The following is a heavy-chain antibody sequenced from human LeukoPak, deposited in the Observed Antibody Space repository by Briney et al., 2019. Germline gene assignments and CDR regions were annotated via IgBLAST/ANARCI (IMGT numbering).Heavy chain of an antibody. D-gene: IGHD5-18*01. J-gene: IGHJ6*03. CDR1: GGSFSGYY. Sequence: SETLSLTCAVYGGSFSGYYWSWIRQPPGKGLEWIGEINHSGSTNYNPSLKSRVTISVDTSKNQFSLKLSSVTAADTAVYYCARGKEYSYGYYYYYYMDVWAKGTRVTVSS. CDR3: ARGKEYSYGYYYYYYMDV. CDR2: INHSGST. V-gene: IGHV4-34*01.